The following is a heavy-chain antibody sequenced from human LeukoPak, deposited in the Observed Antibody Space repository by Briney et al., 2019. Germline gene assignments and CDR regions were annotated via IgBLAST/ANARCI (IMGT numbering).Heavy chain of an antibody. D-gene: IGHD3-3*01. V-gene: IGHV3-23*01. J-gene: IGHJ4*02. CDR3: VYDFWSGYYGH. CDR1: GFTFSSYA. Sequence: GGSLRLSCAASGFTFSSYAMSWVRQAPGKGLEWVSAISGSGGSTYYADSVEGRFTISRDNSKNTLYLQMNSLRAEDTAVYYCVYDFWSGYYGHWGQGTLVTVSS. CDR2: ISGSGGST.